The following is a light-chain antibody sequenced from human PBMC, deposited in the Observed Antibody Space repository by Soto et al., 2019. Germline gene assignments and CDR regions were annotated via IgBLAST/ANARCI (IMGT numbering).Light chain of an antibody. Sequence: QSVLTQPPSTSGTPGQRVTISCSGSISNIGSNTVSWCQQLPGTAPKPLIYNNNQRPSGVPDRFSGSKSGTSASLAISGLQSEDEADYYCAAWDDSLIGYVFGTGTKVTVL. V-gene: IGLV1-44*01. CDR1: ISNIGSNT. CDR3: AAWDDSLIGYV. J-gene: IGLJ1*01. CDR2: NNN.